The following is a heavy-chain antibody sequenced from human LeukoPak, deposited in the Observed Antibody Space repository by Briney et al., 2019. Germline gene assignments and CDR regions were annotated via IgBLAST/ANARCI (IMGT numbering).Heavy chain of an antibody. D-gene: IGHD1-26*01. V-gene: IGHV1-69*13. CDR1: GGTFSSYA. Sequence: SVKVSCKASGGTFSSYAISWVLQAPGQGLEWMGGIIPIFGTANYAQKFQGRVTITADESTSTAYMELSSLRSEDTAVYYCARWDPVNEAPPAEYFQHWGQGTLVTVSS. CDR3: ARWDPVNEAPPAEYFQH. J-gene: IGHJ1*01. CDR2: IIPIFGTA.